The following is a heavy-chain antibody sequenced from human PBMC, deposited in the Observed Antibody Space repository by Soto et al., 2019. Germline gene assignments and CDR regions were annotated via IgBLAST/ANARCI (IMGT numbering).Heavy chain of an antibody. CDR1: GGSINNYY. D-gene: IGHD3-16*01. J-gene: IGHJ4*02. CDR3: TRVGRYGLLDY. CDR2: VYYTGNT. V-gene: IGHV4-59*01. Sequence: SETLSLTCTVSGGSINNYYWTWVRQLPGERLEWIGYVYYTGNTNYNPSLDSRVTISVDTYRNQFSLKLTSVTAADTAVYYCTRVGRYGLLDYWGQGTLVTVSS.